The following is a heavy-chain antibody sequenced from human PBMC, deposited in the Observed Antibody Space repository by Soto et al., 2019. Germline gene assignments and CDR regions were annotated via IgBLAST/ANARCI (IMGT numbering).Heavy chain of an antibody. V-gene: IGHV5-51*01. CDR3: ARHLGVLGECYYYYMDV. D-gene: IGHD3-10*01. Sequence: GESVKSSWKGSGYSFTSYWICWVRQMPGKGLEWMGIIYPGDSDTRYSPSFQGQVTISADQSISTAYLQWSSLKASDTAMYYCARHLGVLGECYYYYMDVWGEGTTVTVSS. CDR1: GYSFTSYW. CDR2: IYPGDSDT. J-gene: IGHJ6*03.